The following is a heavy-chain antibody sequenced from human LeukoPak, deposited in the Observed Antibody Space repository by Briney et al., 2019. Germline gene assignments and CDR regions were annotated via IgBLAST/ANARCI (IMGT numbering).Heavy chain of an antibody. CDR3: ARAGRWLRKLKSGDWFDP. CDR1: GGTFSSYA. D-gene: IGHD5-24*01. CDR2: IIPIFGTA. J-gene: IGHJ5*02. Sequence: SVKVSCKASGGTFSSYAISWVRQAPGQRLEWMGGIIPIFGTANYAQKFQGRVTITTDESTSTAYMELSSLRSEDTAVYYCARAGRWLRKLKSGDWFDPWGQGTLVTVSS. V-gene: IGHV1-69*05.